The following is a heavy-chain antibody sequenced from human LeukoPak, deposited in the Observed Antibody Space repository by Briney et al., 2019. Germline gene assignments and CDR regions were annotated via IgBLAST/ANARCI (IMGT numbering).Heavy chain of an antibody. V-gene: IGHV1-2*02. CDR2: ITPNSGGT. CDR1: GYAFTAYY. J-gene: IGHJ4*02. CDR3: ARDRTLIRGVATYYFDY. Sequence: ASVKVSCKSSGYAFTAYYMHWVRQAPGQGLEWMGGITPNSGGTNYAQKFQGRVTMTRDTSISTAYMDLSSLRSDDTAVYYCARDRTLIRGVATYYFDYWGQGTLVTVSS. D-gene: IGHD3-10*01.